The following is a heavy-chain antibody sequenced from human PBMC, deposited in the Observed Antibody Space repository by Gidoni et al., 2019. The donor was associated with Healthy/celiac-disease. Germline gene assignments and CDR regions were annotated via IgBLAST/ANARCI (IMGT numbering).Heavy chain of an antibody. CDR2: IKSRTDGGTT. CDR3: TTDHVLLWFGELSTYDY. D-gene: IGHD3-10*01. J-gene: IGHJ4*02. CDR1: GLTSSTAW. Sequence: EVQLVESGGGLVKPGGSLSLSCAASGLTSSTAWLRWVRQAPGKGLEWVGRIKSRTDGGTTDYAAPVKGRFTISRDDSKNTLYLQMNSLKTEDTAVYYCTTDHVLLWFGELSTYDYWGQGTLVTVSS. V-gene: IGHV3-15*01.